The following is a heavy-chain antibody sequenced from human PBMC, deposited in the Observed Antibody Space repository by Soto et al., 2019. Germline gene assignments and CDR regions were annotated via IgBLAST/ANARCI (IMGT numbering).Heavy chain of an antibody. Sequence: QVQLAESGGGVVQPGKSLTLSCAASGFTLSSCAMHWVRQAPGQGLQWVAIISFHGSEKYYADSVKGRFYITRDNSENTVSLQMNSLRPEDTALYYCVRRLSAYFRPFDWWGQGTLVTVSS. CDR2: ISFHGSEK. CDR1: GFTLSSCA. V-gene: IGHV3-30*04. CDR3: VRRLSAYFRPFDW. J-gene: IGHJ4*02. D-gene: IGHD3-10*01.